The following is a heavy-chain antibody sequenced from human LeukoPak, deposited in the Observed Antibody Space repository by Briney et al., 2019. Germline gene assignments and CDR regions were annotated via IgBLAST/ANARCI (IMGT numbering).Heavy chain of an antibody. Sequence: TGGSLRLSCAASGFTFSSYGVHWVRQAPGKGLEWVAVIWYDGSNKYYADSVKGRFTISRDNSKNTLYLQMNSLRAEDTAVYYCARVGATGEVDYWGQGTLVTVSS. J-gene: IGHJ4*02. CDR1: GFTFSSYG. CDR3: ARVGATGEVDY. V-gene: IGHV3-33*01. CDR2: IWYDGSNK. D-gene: IGHD1-26*01.